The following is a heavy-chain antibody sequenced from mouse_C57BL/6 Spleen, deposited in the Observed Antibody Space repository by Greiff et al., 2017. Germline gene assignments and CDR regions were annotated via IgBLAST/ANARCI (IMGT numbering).Heavy chain of an antibody. CDR1: GFSLTSYG. D-gene: IGHD4-1*01. J-gene: IGHJ1*03. CDR2: IWSGGST. CDR3: ARTLTGTQSPYWYFDV. Sequence: VKLVESGPGLVQPSQSLSITCTVSGFSLTSYGVHWVRQSPGKGLEWLGVIWSGGSTDYNAAFISRLSISKDNSKSQVFFKMNSLQADDTAIYYCARTLTGTQSPYWYFDVWGTGTTVTVSS. V-gene: IGHV2-2*01.